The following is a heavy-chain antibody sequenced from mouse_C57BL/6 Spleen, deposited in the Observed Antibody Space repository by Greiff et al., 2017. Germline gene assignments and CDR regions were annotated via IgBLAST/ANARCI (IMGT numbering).Heavy chain of an antibody. CDR2: INPSNGGT. Sequence: QVQLQQPGTELVKPGASVKLSCKASGYTFTSYWMHWVKQRPGQGLEWIGNINPSNGGTNYNEKFKSKATLTVDKSSSTAYMQLSSLTSEDSAVYYCARSTITTVVAPGFAYWGQGTLVTVSA. D-gene: IGHD1-1*01. J-gene: IGHJ3*01. CDR3: ARSTITTVVAPGFAY. CDR1: GYTFTSYW. V-gene: IGHV1-53*01.